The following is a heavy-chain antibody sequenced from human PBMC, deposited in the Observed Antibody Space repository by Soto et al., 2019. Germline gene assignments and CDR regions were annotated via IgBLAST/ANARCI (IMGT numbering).Heavy chain of an antibody. V-gene: IGHV3-7*01. Sequence: QSGGSLRLSCAASGFIFSSYWMSWVRQAPGKGLEWVANIKQDGSEKYYVDSVKGRFTISRDNAKNSLYLQMNSLGAEDTAVYYCAREATKVATAKYKWFDSWGQGTLVTVSS. CDR1: GFIFSSYW. J-gene: IGHJ5*01. CDR2: IKQDGSEK. CDR3: AREATKVATAKYKWFDS. D-gene: IGHD1-20*01.